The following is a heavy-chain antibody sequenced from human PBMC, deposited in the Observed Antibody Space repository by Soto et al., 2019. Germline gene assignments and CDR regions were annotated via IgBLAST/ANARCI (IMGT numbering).Heavy chain of an antibody. Sequence: QVQLQESGPGLVKPSGTLSLTCAVSGVSIGSHDWWTWVRQPPGKGLEWIGESHQSGNTNYNSSLECRLTLXLDKSKNHFSLQLSSVTVADTAVYYCATRDTGRVYWGQGTLVTVSS. D-gene: IGHD5-18*01. J-gene: IGHJ4*02. CDR2: SHQSGNT. CDR1: GVSIGSHDW. V-gene: IGHV4-4*02. CDR3: ATRDTGRVY.